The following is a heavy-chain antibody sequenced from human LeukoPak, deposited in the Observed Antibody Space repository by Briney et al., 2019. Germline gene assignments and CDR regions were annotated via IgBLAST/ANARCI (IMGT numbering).Heavy chain of an antibody. V-gene: IGHV1-2*02. CDR2: INPDSGGR. D-gene: IGHD2/OR15-2a*01. Sequence: ASLTVSCTASGYTFTGYYLHWVRRAPGQGLEWMGWINPDSGGRNYAQKFKGRVNMTRDTSISTAYLELRGLRSDDTAVYYCARDPIVQAGYYYGMVVWGQGTTVSVPS. CDR3: ARDPIVQAGYYYGMVV. CDR1: GYTFTGYY. J-gene: IGHJ6*02.